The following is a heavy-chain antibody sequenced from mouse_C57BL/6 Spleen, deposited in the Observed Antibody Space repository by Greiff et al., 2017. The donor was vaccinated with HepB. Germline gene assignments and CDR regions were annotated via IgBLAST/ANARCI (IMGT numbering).Heavy chain of an antibody. CDR3: ARDMGYYDYDYYAMDY. J-gene: IGHJ4*01. Sequence: EVQRVESGGGLVKPGGSLKLSCAASGFTFSSYAMSWVRQTPEKRLEWVATISDGGSYTYYPDNVKGRFTISRDNAKNNLYLQMSHLKSEDTAMYYCARDMGYYDYDYYAMDYWGQGTSVTVSS. V-gene: IGHV5-4*01. D-gene: IGHD2-4*01. CDR1: GFTFSSYA. CDR2: ISDGGSYT.